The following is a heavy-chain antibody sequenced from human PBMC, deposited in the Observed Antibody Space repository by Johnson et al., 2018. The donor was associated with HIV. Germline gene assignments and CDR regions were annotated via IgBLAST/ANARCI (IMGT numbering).Heavy chain of an antibody. CDR2: ISPHGIST. CDR1: GFTFSSYA. Sequence: VQLVESGGTLVQPEESLRLSCAASGFTFSSYALHWVRQAPGKGLQYVSGISPHGISTYYANSVIGRFTISRDNAKNTVFLQMRRLRADDMAVYYCARDSGGNYGAFDIWGQGTMVTVSS. V-gene: IGHV3-64*01. D-gene: IGHD4-23*01. CDR3: ARDSGGNYGAFDI. J-gene: IGHJ3*02.